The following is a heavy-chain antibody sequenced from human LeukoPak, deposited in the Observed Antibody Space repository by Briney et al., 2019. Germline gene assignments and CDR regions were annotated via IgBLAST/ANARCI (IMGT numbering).Heavy chain of an antibody. CDR3: AADGSGWSRSS. CDR2: INSDGSST. V-gene: IGHV3-74*01. Sequence: GGSLRLSCAASGFTFSSYWMHWVRQAPGKGLVWVSRINSDGSSTSYADSVKGRFTISRDNAKNTPYLQMNSLRAEDTAIYYCAADGSGWSRSSWGQGTLVTVSS. J-gene: IGHJ5*02. D-gene: IGHD6-19*01. CDR1: GFTFSSYW.